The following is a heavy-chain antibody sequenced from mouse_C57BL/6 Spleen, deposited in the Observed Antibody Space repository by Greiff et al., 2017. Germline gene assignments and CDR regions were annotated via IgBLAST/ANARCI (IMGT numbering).Heavy chain of an antibody. V-gene: IGHV5-16*01. CDR3: ARDRGFNWDEDYYYAMDY. CDR1: GFTFSDYY. CDR2: INYDGSST. Sequence: EVHLVESEGGLVQPGSSMKLSCTASGFTFSDYYMAWVRQVPEKGLEWVANINYDGSSTYYLDSLKSRFIISRDNAKNILYLQMSSLKSEDTATYYCARDRGFNWDEDYYYAMDYWGQGTSVTVSS. D-gene: IGHD4-1*01. J-gene: IGHJ4*01.